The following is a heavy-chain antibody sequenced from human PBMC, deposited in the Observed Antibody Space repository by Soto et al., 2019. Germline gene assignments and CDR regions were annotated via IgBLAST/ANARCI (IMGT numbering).Heavy chain of an antibody. CDR3: ARDKGGEDSSSWLPDYYYYGMDV. D-gene: IGHD6-13*01. V-gene: IGHV1-69*01. CDR1: GGTFSSYA. CDR2: IIPIFGTA. J-gene: IGHJ6*02. Sequence: QVQLVQSGAEVKKPGSSVKVSCKASGGTFSSYAISWVRQAPGQGLEWMGGIIPIFGTANYAQKFQGRVTMTADESTSTAYMELSSLRSEDTAVYYCARDKGGEDSSSWLPDYYYYGMDVWGQGTTVTVSS.